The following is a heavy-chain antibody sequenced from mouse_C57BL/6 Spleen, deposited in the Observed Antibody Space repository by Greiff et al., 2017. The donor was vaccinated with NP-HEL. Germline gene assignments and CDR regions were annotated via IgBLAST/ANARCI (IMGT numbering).Heavy chain of an antibody. D-gene: IGHD2-4*01. Sequence: QVQLQQSGPELVKPGASVKISCKASGYSFTSYYIHWVKQRPGQGLEWIGWICPGSGNTKYNEKFKGKATLTADTSSSTAYMQLSSLTSEDSAVYYCARNYEDYWGQGTTLTVSS. V-gene: IGHV1-66*01. J-gene: IGHJ2*01. CDR3: ARNYEDY. CDR1: GYSFTSYY. CDR2: ICPGSGNT.